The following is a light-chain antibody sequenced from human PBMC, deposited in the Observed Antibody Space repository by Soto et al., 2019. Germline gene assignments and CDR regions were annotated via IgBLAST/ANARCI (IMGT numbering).Light chain of an antibody. CDR1: QGFSSY. CDR2: AAS. CDR3: QQLNSYPLT. Sequence: DIPLTQSPSFLSASVGDRVTITCRASQGFSSYLAWYQQKPGKAPKLQIYAASTLQSVVPTRFSGSGSGTEFTLTISSLQPEDFATYYCQQLNSYPLTFGGGTKVEIK. J-gene: IGKJ4*01. V-gene: IGKV1-9*01.